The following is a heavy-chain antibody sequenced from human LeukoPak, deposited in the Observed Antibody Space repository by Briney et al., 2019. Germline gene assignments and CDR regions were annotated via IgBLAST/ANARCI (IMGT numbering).Heavy chain of an antibody. CDR3: ARDNDWAFHY. D-gene: IGHD3-9*01. Sequence: GGSLRLSCAASGFTFSNYVMSWVRQAPGKGLEWVSYINHNGEMIFYPDFVKGRFTISRDNAKNSLYLQMNGLRDEDTAVYYCARDNDWAFHYWGQGTLVTVSS. V-gene: IGHV3-48*02. CDR1: GFTFSNYV. CDR2: INHNGEMI. J-gene: IGHJ4*02.